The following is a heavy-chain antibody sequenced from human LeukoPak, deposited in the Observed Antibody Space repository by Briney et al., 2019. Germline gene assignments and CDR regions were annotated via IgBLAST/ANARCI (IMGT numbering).Heavy chain of an antibody. CDR3: ARPAAINHPGAFDI. V-gene: IGHV1-18*01. J-gene: IGHJ3*02. CDR1: GYTFTNYG. CDR2: INPYNGNT. Sequence: ASVKVSCKASGYTFTNYGLIWVRQAPGQGLEWMGWINPYNGNTNYAQRLQGRVTMTTDTSTSTAYMEVRSLRSDDTAVYYCARPAAINHPGAFDIWGQGTLVTVSS. D-gene: IGHD1-14*01.